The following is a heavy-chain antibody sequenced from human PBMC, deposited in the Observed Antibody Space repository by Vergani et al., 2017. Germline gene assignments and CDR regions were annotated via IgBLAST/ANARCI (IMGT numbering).Heavy chain of an antibody. CDR2: ISWNSGSI. J-gene: IGHJ4*02. D-gene: IGHD5-18*01. V-gene: IGHV3-9*01. CDR1: GFTFDDYA. Sequence: EVQLVESGGGLVQPGRSLRLSCAASGFTFDDYAMHWVRQAPGKGLEWVSGISWNSGSIGYADSVKGRFIISRDNAKNSLYLQMNSLRAEDTALYYCAKDRYSYGYGGIDYWGQGTLVTVSS. CDR3: AKDRYSYGYGGIDY.